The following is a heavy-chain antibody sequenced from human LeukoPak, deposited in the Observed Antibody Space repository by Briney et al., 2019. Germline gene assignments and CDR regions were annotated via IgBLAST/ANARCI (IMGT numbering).Heavy chain of an antibody. V-gene: IGHV3-64*01. CDR1: GFTFSSYA. Sequence: GGSLRLSCAASGFTFSSYAMHWVRQAPGKGLEYVSRISSNGGSTYYANSEKGRFTISRDNSKNTLYLQMGSLRAADMAVYYCARGGYYDFWSGTFDYWGQGTLVTVSS. CDR3: ARGGYYDFWSGTFDY. CDR2: ISSNGGST. D-gene: IGHD3-3*01. J-gene: IGHJ4*02.